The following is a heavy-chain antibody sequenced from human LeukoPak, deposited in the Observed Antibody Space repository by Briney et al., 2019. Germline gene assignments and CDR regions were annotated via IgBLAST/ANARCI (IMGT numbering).Heavy chain of an antibody. CDR3: AAARLCSSTSCYPDY. J-gene: IGHJ4*02. D-gene: IGHD2-2*01. Sequence: PGGSLRLSCAASGFTFSGYAMTWVRQAPGKGLEWVSVIMGSGGNPYYADSVKGRFTISRDNSKNTLYLQMNSLRADDTAVYYCAAARLCSSTSCYPDYWGQGTLVTVSS. CDR1: GFTFSGYA. V-gene: IGHV3-23*01. CDR2: IMGSGGNP.